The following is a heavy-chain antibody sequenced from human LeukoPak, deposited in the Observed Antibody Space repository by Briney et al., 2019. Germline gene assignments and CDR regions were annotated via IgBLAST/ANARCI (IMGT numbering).Heavy chain of an antibody. CDR3: ARGATMIVVVTSVFDV. D-gene: IGHD3-22*01. J-gene: IGHJ3*01. CDR1: GFTFSSYA. V-gene: IGHV3-30-3*01. Sequence: GGSLRLSCAASGFTFSSYAMLWVRQARGKGLVWVAVISYEGSNKYCADSVERRYTLSRDNSKNTLYLQNNSLKAEDTAVYYCARGATMIVVVTSVFDVWGQGTMVTVSS. CDR2: ISYEGSNK.